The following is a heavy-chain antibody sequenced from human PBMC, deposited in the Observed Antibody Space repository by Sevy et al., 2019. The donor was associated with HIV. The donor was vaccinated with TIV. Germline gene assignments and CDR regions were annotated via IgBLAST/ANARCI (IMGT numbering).Heavy chain of an antibody. V-gene: IGHV3-7*01. CDR2: IKEDGSKK. Sequence: GGSLRLSCAASGFSFSKYWMSWVRQAPGKGLEWVANIKEDGSKKNYLESVKGRFTISRDNAKNLLYLQMNNLRADDTAVYDCARDPDMLSGYPSRYFDYWGQGTLVTVSS. J-gene: IGHJ4*02. CDR3: ARDPDMLSGYPSRYFDY. D-gene: IGHD3-9*01. CDR1: GFSFSKYW.